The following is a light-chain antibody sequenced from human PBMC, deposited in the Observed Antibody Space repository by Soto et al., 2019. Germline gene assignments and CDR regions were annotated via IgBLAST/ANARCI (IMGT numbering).Light chain of an antibody. CDR3: QQRSDWPST. J-gene: IGKJ4*01. V-gene: IGKV3-11*01. CDR2: DSS. CDR1: QSVGTY. Sequence: EIVLTQSPATRSLSPGERATLSCRASQSVGTYFAWYQQKPGQAPRLLIYDSSNRATGIPARFSGSGSGTDFTLTISSLEPEDFAVYYCQQRSDWPSTFGGGTKVEIE.